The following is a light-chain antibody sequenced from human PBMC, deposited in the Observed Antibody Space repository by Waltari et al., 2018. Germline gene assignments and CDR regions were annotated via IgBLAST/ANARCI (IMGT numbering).Light chain of an antibody. J-gene: IGKJ2*01. CDR3: HQTYRLPYT. CDR1: QSISRY. Sequence: QMTQSPSSLSASVGDRVTITCRASQSISRYLNWYQHKPGKAPEVLIYGVSALKTGVPSRFSGSGSGTDFTLTISSLEPEDFATYYCHQTYRLPYTFGPGTKLEF. CDR2: GVS. V-gene: IGKV1-39*01.